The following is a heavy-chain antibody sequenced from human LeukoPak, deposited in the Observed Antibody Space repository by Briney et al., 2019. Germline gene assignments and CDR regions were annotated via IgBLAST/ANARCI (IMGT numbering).Heavy chain of an antibody. J-gene: IGHJ5*02. Sequence: GGSLRLSCAASGFTFSSYSMNWVRQARGKGLEWVSSISASSSYIYYADSVKGRFTIFRDNAKNSLYLQMNSLRVEDTAVYYCARDCSSTSGCWGPWGQGTLVTVSS. D-gene: IGHD2-2*01. CDR1: GFTFSSYS. CDR3: ARDCSSTSGCWGP. CDR2: ISASSSYI. V-gene: IGHV3-21*01.